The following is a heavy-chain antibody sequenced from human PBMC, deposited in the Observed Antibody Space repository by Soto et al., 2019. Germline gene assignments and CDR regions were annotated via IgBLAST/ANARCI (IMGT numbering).Heavy chain of an antibody. J-gene: IGHJ6*02. D-gene: IGHD3-16*01. CDR2: MNPSGGNT. CDR3: ARDGVVITLNGMDV. Sequence: ASVKVSCKASGYTFTSYDINWVRQATGQGLEWMGWMNPSGGNTGYAQKFQGRVTMTRDTSTSTVYMELSSLRSEDTAVYYCARDGVVITLNGMDVWGQGTTVTVSS. CDR1: GYTFTSYD. V-gene: IGHV1-8*01.